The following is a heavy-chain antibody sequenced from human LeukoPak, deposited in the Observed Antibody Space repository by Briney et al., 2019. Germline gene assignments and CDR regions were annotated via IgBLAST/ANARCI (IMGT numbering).Heavy chain of an antibody. CDR1: GYIFTLYW. V-gene: IGHV5-51*01. CDR3: ARPGRGGTYSFDY. Sequence: GESLKISCTGSGYIFTLYWIGWVRQMPGKGLEWMGFIHPDDSDTRYSPSFQGQVTTSVDKSINTAYRQWSSLKASDTAMYFCARPGRGGTYSFDYWGQGTLVTVSS. CDR2: IHPDDSDT. J-gene: IGHJ4*02. D-gene: IGHD1-26*01.